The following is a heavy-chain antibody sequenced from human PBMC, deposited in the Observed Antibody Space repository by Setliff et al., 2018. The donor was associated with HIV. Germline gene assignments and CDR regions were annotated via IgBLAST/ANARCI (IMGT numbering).Heavy chain of an antibody. CDR2: ITHSGRT. CDR1: DGSFSGYY. CDR3: ARDDYLDSSGYEGASY. Sequence: SETLSLTCAVYDGSFSGYYWIWIRQPPGKGLEWIGEITHSGRTNYNPSLKSRVTISVDTSKNQFSLKLSSVTAADTAVYYCARDDYLDSSGYEGASYWGRGTLVTVSS. D-gene: IGHD3-22*01. J-gene: IGHJ4*02. V-gene: IGHV4-34*01.